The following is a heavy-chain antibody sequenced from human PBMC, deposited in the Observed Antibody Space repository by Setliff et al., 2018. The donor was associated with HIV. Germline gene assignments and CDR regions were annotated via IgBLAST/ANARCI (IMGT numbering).Heavy chain of an antibody. CDR1: GGSFSGNH. D-gene: IGHD1-1*01. CDR3: RAWILRDTSDI. J-gene: IGHJ3*02. Sequence: PSETLSLTCTIYGGSFSGNHWSWIRQSPGNGLEWIGEVLYNGGTRYNPSLENRVSMSVDTSKNQFSLKLLSVTAADTAVYYCRAWILRDTSDIWGQGTVVTVSS. CDR2: VLYNGGT. V-gene: IGHV4-34*12.